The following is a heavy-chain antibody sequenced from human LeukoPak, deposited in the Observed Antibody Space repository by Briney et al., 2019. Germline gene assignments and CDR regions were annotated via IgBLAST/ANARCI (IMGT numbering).Heavy chain of an antibody. Sequence: GGSLRLSCAASGFTFSSYSMNWVRQAPGKGLEWVSSISSSSSYIYYADSVKGRFTISRDNAKNSLYLQMTSLRAEDTAVYYCARDFEWCRGYDLDYWGQGTLVTVSS. V-gene: IGHV3-21*01. CDR3: ARDFEWCRGYDLDY. CDR1: GFTFSSYS. J-gene: IGHJ4*02. CDR2: ISSSSSYI. D-gene: IGHD5-12*01.